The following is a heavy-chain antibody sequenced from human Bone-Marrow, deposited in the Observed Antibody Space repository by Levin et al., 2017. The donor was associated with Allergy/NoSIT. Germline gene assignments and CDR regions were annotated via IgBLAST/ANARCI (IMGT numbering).Heavy chain of an antibody. CDR1: GFTFSHYA. Sequence: GESLKISCATSGFTFSHYAMHWVRQAPGKGLEWLSIISFDGENKYYADSVKGRFTISRDNSRDTLYLQMNSLRAEDTAVYYCASFDIAATDTVVSHYYYYYNIDVWGQGTTVTVSS. D-gene: IGHD6-25*01. V-gene: IGHV3-30*04. J-gene: IGHJ6*02. CDR2: ISFDGENK. CDR3: ASFDIAATDTVVSHYYYYYNIDV.